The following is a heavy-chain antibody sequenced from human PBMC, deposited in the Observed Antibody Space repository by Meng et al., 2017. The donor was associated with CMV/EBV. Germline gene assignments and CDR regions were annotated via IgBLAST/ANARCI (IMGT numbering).Heavy chain of an antibody. CDR1: GLTFTRFA. J-gene: IGHJ3*02. CDR2: IVVGSGNT. Sequence: VKVSSRAAGLTFTRFALQWVRQARGQRLEWIGWIVVGSGNTNYAQKFQERVTITRDMSTSTAYMELSSLRSEDTAVYYCAAEQYCSGGSCYGSSVGEGASDIWGHGTMVTVSS. V-gene: IGHV1-58*01. CDR3: AAEQYCSGGSCYGSSVGEGASDI. D-gene: IGHD2-15*01.